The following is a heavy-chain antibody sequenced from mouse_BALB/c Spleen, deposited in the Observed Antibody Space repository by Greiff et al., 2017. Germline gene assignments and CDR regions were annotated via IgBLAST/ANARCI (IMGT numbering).Heavy chain of an antibody. CDR2: INPSTGYT. CDR3: ARLGVAY. CDR1: GYTFTSYW. V-gene: IGHV1-7*01. J-gene: IGHJ3*01. Sequence: QVHVKQSGAELAKPGASVKMSCKASGYTFTSYWMHWVKQRPGQGLEWIGYINPSTGYTEYNQKFKDKATLTADKSSSTAYMQLSSLTSEDSAVYYCARLGVAYWGQGTLVTVSA. D-gene: IGHD4-1*01.